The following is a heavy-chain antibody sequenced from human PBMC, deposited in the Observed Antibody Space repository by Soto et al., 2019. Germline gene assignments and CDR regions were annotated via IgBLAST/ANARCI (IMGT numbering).Heavy chain of an antibody. CDR2: ITQDGSDK. J-gene: IGHJ4*02. CDR3: ARVAAAGRGTDY. D-gene: IGHD6-13*01. CDR1: GFTFSNYW. Sequence: EVQLVESGGGLVQPGGSLRLSCAASGFTFSNYWMYWVRQAPGKGLEWVATITQDGSDKYYVDSVKGRFTIARDSSKNSLYLQMNSLRAEDTAVYSCARVAAAGRGTDYWGQGTLVTVSS. V-gene: IGHV3-7*04.